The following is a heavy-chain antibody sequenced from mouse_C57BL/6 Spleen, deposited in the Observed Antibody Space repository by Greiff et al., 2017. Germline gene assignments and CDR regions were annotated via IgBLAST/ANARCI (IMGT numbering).Heavy chain of an antibody. CDR2: IYPRSGNT. V-gene: IGHV1-81*01. Sequence: QVQLQQSGAELARPGASVKLSCKASGYTFTSYGISWVKQRTGQGLEWIGEIYPRSGNTYYNEKFKGKATLTADKSSSTAYMELRSLTSEDAAVYFCAREYYDGRRDYAMDYWGQGTSVTVSS. CDR3: AREYYDGRRDYAMDY. D-gene: IGHD1-1*01. CDR1: GYTFTSYG. J-gene: IGHJ4*01.